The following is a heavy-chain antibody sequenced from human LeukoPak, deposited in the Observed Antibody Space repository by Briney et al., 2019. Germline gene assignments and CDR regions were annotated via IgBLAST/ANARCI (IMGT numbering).Heavy chain of an antibody. V-gene: IGHV1-58*01. Sequence: SVKVSCKASGFTFTSSAVQWVRQARGQRLEWIGWIVAGSGNTNYAQKFQERVTITRDMSTSTAYMELSSLRSEDTAVYYCAADPRRLRFLEWSMDVWGKGTTVTVSS. D-gene: IGHD3-3*01. CDR3: AADPRRLRFLEWSMDV. J-gene: IGHJ6*04. CDR2: IVAGSGNT. CDR1: GFTFTSSA.